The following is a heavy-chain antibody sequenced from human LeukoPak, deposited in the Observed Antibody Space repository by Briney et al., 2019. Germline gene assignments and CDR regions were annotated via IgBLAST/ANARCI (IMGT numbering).Heavy chain of an antibody. CDR1: GFIFSNYN. V-gene: IGHV3-48*01. Sequence: PGGSLRLSCAASGFIFSNYNMNWVRQAPGKGLEWVSYISSSSTTIYYADSVKGRFTISRDNAKNSLYLQMHSLRAEDTAVYYCARDTYLWFGESNDYMDVWGKGTTVTVSS. J-gene: IGHJ6*03. D-gene: IGHD3-10*01. CDR3: ARDTYLWFGESNDYMDV. CDR2: ISSSSTTI.